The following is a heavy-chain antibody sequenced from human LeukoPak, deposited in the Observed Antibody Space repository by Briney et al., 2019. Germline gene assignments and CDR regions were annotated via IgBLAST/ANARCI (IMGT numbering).Heavy chain of an antibody. V-gene: IGHV4-39*01. J-gene: IGHJ3*02. D-gene: IGHD3-22*01. CDR1: GGSISSSSYY. CDR3: ARHRMYYYDSSGRGVADAFDI. CDR2: IYYSGST. Sequence: TSETLFLTCTVSGGSISSSSYYSGWIRQPPGKGLEWIGSIYYSGSTYYNPSLKSRVTISVDTSKNQFSLKLISVTAADTAVYYCARHRMYYYDSSGRGVADAFDIWGQGTMVTVSS.